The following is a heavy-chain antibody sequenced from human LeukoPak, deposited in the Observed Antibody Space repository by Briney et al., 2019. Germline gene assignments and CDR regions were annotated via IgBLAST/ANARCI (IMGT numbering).Heavy chain of an antibody. CDR3: ARLPARGWFDP. Sequence: SETLSLTCTVSGGSISSYYWSWIRQPPGKGLEWIGYIYYSGSTNYNPSLKSRVTISVDTSKNQFSLKLSSVTAADTAVYYCARLPARGWFDPWGQGTLVIVSS. V-gene: IGHV4-59*01. CDR2: IYYSGST. CDR1: GGSISSYY. J-gene: IGHJ5*02. D-gene: IGHD3-10*01.